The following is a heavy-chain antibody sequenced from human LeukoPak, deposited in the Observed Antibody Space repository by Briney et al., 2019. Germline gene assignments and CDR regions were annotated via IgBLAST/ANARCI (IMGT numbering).Heavy chain of an antibody. CDR3: ATSSGWYPKYFDY. J-gene: IGHJ4*02. V-gene: IGHV3-53*01. Sequence: GGSLRLSCAASGFTVSSNYMSWVRQAPGKGLEWVSVIYSGGSTYYADSVKGRFTISRDNSKNTLYLQMNSLRAEDTALYYCATSSGWYPKYFDYWGQGTLVTVSS. CDR1: GFTVSSNY. CDR2: IYSGGST. D-gene: IGHD6-19*01.